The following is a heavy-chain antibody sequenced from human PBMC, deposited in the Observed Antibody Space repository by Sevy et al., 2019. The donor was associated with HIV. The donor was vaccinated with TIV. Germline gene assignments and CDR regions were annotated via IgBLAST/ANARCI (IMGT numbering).Heavy chain of an antibody. CDR1: GYTFTGYY. J-gene: IGHJ3*02. V-gene: IGHV1-2*04. D-gene: IGHD3-9*01. CDR3: ARTAYYDIWTGSVLRAFDI. CDR2: INPNSGGT. Sequence: ASVKVSCKASGYTFTGYYMHWVRQAPGQGLEWMGWINPNSGGTNYAQKFQGWVTMTRDTSISTAYMELSRLRSDDTAVYYCARTAYYDIWTGSVLRAFDIWGQGTMVTVSS.